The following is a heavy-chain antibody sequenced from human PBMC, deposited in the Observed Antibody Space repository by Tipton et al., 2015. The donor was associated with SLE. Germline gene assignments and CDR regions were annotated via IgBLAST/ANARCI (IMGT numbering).Heavy chain of an antibody. CDR3: ARGGGDSSSCQDFDH. D-gene: IGHD6-13*01. J-gene: IGHJ4*02. CDR1: GDSISSSSYY. Sequence: TLSLTCTVSGDSISSSSYYWGWIRQPPGKGLEWIGCISYSGSTNYNPSLRSRVTLSIDTSKNQFSLKVTSVTASDTAVYYCARGGGDSSSCQDFDHWGQGNSVTVSS. CDR2: ISYSGST. V-gene: IGHV4-61*05.